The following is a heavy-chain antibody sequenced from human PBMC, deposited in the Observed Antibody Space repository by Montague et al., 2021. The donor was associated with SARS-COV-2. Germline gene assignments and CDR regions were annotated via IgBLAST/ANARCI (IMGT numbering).Heavy chain of an antibody. CDR1: GDSMNNYY. CDR2: INYSGST. CDR3: ARAPIYRSSWYAYFDY. Sequence: SDTLSLTCTVSGDSMNNYYWSWIRQPPGKGLEWIGYINYSGSTHYNPSLQSRVTLSKDTSKNQFSLRQTSVTAADTAMYFCARAPIYRSSWYAYFDYWGQGTLVTVSS. D-gene: IGHD6-13*01. V-gene: IGHV4-59*07. J-gene: IGHJ4*02.